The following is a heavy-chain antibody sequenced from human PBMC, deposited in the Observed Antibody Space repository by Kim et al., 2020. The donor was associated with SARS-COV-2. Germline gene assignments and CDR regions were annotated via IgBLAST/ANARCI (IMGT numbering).Heavy chain of an antibody. Sequence: GGSLRLSCAASGFTFSSYWMSWVRQAPGKGLEWVANIKQDGSEKYYVDSVKGRFTISRDNAKNSLYLQMNSLRAEDTAVYYCAILPVVPAAIRGWEGYYGMDVWGQGTTVTVSS. CDR3: AILPVVPAAIRGWEGYYGMDV. V-gene: IGHV3-7*03. J-gene: IGHJ6*02. D-gene: IGHD2-2*02. CDR1: GFTFSSYW. CDR2: IKQDGSEK.